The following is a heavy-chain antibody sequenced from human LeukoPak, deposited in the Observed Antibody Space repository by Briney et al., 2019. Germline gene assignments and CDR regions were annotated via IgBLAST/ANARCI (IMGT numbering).Heavy chain of an antibody. D-gene: IGHD3-3*01. V-gene: IGHV3-30*02. J-gene: IGHJ3*02. Sequence: GGSLSLSCAASGFTFSSYGMHWVRQAPGKGLEWVAFIRYDGSNKYYADSVKGRFTISRDNSKNTLYLQMNSLRAEDTAVYYCAKDRPIFGVVDAFDIWGQGTMVTVSS. CDR1: GFTFSSYG. CDR2: IRYDGSNK. CDR3: AKDRPIFGVVDAFDI.